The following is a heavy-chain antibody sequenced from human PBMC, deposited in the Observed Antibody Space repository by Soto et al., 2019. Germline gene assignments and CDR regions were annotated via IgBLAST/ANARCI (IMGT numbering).Heavy chain of an antibody. J-gene: IGHJ4*02. CDR3: ARYTADVWSGYYVGY. CDR1: GYSFTSYW. V-gene: IGHV5-51*01. CDR2: IYPGDSDT. Sequence: PGESLKISCKGSGYSFTSYWIGWVRQMPGKGLEWMGIIYPGDSDTRYSPSFQGQVTISADKSISTAYLQWSSLKASDTAMYYCARYTADVWSGYYVGYWGQGTLVTVSS. D-gene: IGHD3-3*01.